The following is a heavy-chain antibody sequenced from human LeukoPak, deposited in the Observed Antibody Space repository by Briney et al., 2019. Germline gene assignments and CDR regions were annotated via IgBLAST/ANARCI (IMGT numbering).Heavy chain of an antibody. J-gene: IGHJ4*02. CDR3: ARVFYGGSLLFDY. CDR2: IYYSGST. D-gene: IGHD4-17*01. Sequence: SETLSLTCTVSGASISSYYWSWIRQPPGKGLEWIGYIYYSGSTNYNPSLKSRVTISVDTSKNQFSLKLSSVTAADTAVYYCARVFYGGSLLFDYWGQGILVTVSS. CDR1: GASISSYY. V-gene: IGHV4-59*01.